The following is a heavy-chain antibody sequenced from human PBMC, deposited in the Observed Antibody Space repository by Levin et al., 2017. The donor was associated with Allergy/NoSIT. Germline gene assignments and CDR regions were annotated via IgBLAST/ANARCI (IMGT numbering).Heavy chain of an antibody. Sequence: ASVKVSCKASGYTFTGYYMHWVRQAPGQGLEWMGWINPNSGGTNYAQKFQGRVTMTRDTSISTAYMELSRLRSDDTAVYYCARDGSEGAIFGVVSGWGYYYGMDVWGQGTTVTVSS. D-gene: IGHD3-3*01. J-gene: IGHJ6*02. CDR3: ARDGSEGAIFGVVSGWGYYYGMDV. CDR1: GYTFTGYY. V-gene: IGHV1-2*02. CDR2: INPNSGGT.